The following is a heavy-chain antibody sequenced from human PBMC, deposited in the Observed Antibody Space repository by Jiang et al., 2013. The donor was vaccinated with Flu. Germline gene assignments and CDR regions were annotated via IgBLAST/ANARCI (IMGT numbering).Heavy chain of an antibody. D-gene: IGHD2-21*02. CDR3: VRVAVVTTKRYFFES. J-gene: IGHJ4*02. V-gene: IGHV4-39*07. Sequence: GPGLVKPSETLSLTCSVSGASTRTNSYYWGWVRQPPGKGLEWIGSVSHSGYIYYNPSLRSRVSMSVDTSRNEFSLRLSSATADDTAVFYCVRVAVVTTKRYFFESWGHGNPNHRPL. CDR2: VSHSGYI. CDR1: GASTRTNSYY.